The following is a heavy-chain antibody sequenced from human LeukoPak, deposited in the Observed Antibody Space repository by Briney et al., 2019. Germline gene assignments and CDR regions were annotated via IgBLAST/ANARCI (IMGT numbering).Heavy chain of an antibody. D-gene: IGHD6-13*01. J-gene: IGHJ4*02. CDR1: GGSISSYY. CDR2: IYTSGST. V-gene: IGHV4-4*07. CDR3: ARSLDSSSWYGVYFDY. Sequence: PSETLSLTCTVSGGSISSYYWSWIRQPAGKGLEWIGRIYTSGSTNYNPSLKSRVTMSVDTSKNQFSLKLSSVTAADTAVYYCARSLDSSSWYGVYFDYWGQGTLVTVSS.